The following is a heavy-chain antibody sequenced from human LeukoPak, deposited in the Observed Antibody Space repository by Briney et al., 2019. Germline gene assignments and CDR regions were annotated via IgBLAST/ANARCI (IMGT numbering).Heavy chain of an antibody. J-gene: IGHJ2*01. CDR1: GYTFTGYY. V-gene: IGHV1-2*02. CDR2: INPNSGGT. CDR3: ARGSPNWGAPYWYFDL. D-gene: IGHD7-27*01. Sequence: GASVKVSCKASGYTFTGYYMHWVRQAPGQGLEWMGWINPNSGGTNYAQKFQGRVTMTRDTSISTAYMELSRLRSDNTAVYYCARGSPNWGAPYWYFDLWGRGTLVTVSS.